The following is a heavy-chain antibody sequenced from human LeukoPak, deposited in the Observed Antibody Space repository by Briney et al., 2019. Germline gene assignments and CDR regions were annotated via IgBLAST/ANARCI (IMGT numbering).Heavy chain of an antibody. D-gene: IGHD3-16*01. CDR2: ISSTSNYI. Sequence: GGSLRLSCAASGFTFSSYSMNWVRQAPGTGLEWVSSISSTSNYIFYADSAKGRFTISRDNAKNSLYLQMNSLRAEDTAVYYCARDQSRGDYWGQGTLVTVSS. CDR3: ARDQSRGDY. CDR1: GFTFSSYS. J-gene: IGHJ4*02. V-gene: IGHV3-21*01.